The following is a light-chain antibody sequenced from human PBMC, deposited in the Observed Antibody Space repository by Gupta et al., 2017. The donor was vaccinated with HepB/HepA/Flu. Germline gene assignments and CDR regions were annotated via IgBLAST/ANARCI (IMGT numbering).Light chain of an antibody. CDR1: QGLLHSNGYNY. CDR2: LGS. V-gene: IGKV2-28*01. Sequence: DIVMTQSPLSLPVTPGEPASISCRSSQGLLHSNGYNYLDWYLQKSGQSPQLLIYLGSNRASGVPDRFSGSGSGTDFTLKISRVEAEDVGVYYCMQALQTPWTFGQGTKVEIK. J-gene: IGKJ1*01. CDR3: MQALQTPWT.